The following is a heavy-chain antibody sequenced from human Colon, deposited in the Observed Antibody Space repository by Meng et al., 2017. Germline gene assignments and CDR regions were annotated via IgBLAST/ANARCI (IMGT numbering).Heavy chain of an antibody. J-gene: IGHJ4*02. CDR3: ARVPTTVDPFES. Sequence: QVALPEAGPGLVKPSGTLSLTCTVSCGSISSNNWWSWVRQSPGRGLEWIGEIYQSGSTNYSPSLKSRVTISLDKSKNQFSLKVSYMTAADTAVYFCARVPTTVDPFESWGQGTLVTVSS. CDR2: IYQSGST. V-gene: IGHV4-4*02. CDR1: CGSISSNNW. D-gene: IGHD4-23*01.